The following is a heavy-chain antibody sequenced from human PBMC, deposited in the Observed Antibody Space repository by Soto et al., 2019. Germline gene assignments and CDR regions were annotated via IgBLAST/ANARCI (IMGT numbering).Heavy chain of an antibody. Sequence: QITLKASGPPLLKPTQTLTLTCTCSGFSLTTDDVGVVWIHQFPGTDLDWLAVVYWDGDKRYSLSLKSRLTTTQDTSTNQVCLTMSYIDPVGRATYYCAHTSYSIASFDDWGEGPLVTVSS. J-gene: IGHJ4*02. CDR2: VYWDGDK. CDR3: AHTSYSIASFDD. CDR1: GFSLTTDDVG. V-gene: IGHV2-5*02. D-gene: IGHD6-6*01.